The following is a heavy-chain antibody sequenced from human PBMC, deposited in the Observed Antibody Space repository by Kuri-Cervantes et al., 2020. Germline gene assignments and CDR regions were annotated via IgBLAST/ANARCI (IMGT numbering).Heavy chain of an antibody. V-gene: IGHV3-33*08. Sequence: GESLKISCAASGFTFSSYGMHWVRQAPGKGLEWVAVIWYDGSNKYYADSVKGRFTISRDNSKNTLYLQMNSLRAEDTAVYYCARDVGGPLFRWTDYYGMDVWGQGTTVTVSS. J-gene: IGHJ6*02. D-gene: IGHD3-16*01. CDR2: IWYDGSNK. CDR3: ARDVGGPLFRWTDYYGMDV. CDR1: GFTFSSYG.